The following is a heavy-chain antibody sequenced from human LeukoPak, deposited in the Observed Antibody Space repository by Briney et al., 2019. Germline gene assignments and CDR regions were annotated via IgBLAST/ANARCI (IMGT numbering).Heavy chain of an antibody. CDR3: ARQPSQRYYGSGSYPDY. D-gene: IGHD3-10*01. CDR2: IYPGDSDT. J-gene: IGHJ4*02. V-gene: IGHV5-51*01. CDR1: GYSFTSYW. Sequence: GESLRISCKGSGYSFTSYWIGWVRQMPGKGLEWMGIIYPGDSDTRYSPSFQGQVTISADKSISTAYLQWSSLKASDTAMYYCARQPSQRYYGSGSYPDYWGQGTLVTVSS.